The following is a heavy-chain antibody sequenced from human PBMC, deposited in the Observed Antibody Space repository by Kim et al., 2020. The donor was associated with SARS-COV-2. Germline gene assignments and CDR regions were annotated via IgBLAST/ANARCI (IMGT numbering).Heavy chain of an antibody. CDR2: ISAYNGNT. J-gene: IGHJ6*02. Sequence: ASVKVSCKASGYTFTSYGISWVRQAPGQGLEWMGWISAYNGNTNYAQKLQGRVTMTTDTSTSTAYMELRSLRSDDTAVYYCARERYYGSGSYSDGMDVWGQGTTVTVSS. CDR3: ARERYYGSGSYSDGMDV. D-gene: IGHD3-10*01. CDR1: GYTFTSYG. V-gene: IGHV1-18*01.